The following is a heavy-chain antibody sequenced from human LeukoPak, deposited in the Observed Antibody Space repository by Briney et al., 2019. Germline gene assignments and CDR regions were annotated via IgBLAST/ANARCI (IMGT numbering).Heavy chain of an antibody. CDR3: ARLSSNGFDY. D-gene: IGHD2-8*01. Sequence: GESLKISCKGSGYSFTSYWIGWVRQLPGKGLEWLGTIYPGDSVTRYSPSFQGQVTISANKSISTDYLQWSSLKASYTAMYYCARLSSNGFDYWGQGTLVTVST. J-gene: IGHJ4*02. V-gene: IGHV5-51*01. CDR1: GYSFTSYW. CDR2: IYPGDSVT.